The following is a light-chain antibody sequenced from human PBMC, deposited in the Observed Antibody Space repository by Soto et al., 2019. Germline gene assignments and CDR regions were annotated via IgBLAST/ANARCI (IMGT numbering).Light chain of an antibody. CDR2: KAS. CDR3: QHYNIYSEA. V-gene: IGKV1-5*03. CDR1: QTISSW. Sequence: EIQMNQSPSTLSGSVGDRVTITCRASQTISSWLAWYQQKPGKAPKLLIYKASTLKSGVPSRFSGSGSGTEFTLTISSLQPDDFATYYCQHYNIYSEAFGQGSKV. J-gene: IGKJ1*01.